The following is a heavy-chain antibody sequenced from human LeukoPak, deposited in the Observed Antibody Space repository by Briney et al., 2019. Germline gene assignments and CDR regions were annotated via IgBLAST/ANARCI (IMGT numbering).Heavy chain of an antibody. Sequence: PGGSLRLSCATSGFSFSTYTMSWVRQAPGKGLEWISSISVDGGRTTYADSVKGRFTISRDNSKNTLYLQMNSLRAEDTAVYYCAKDRGATQEIDYWGQGTLVTVSS. CDR2: ISVDGGRT. J-gene: IGHJ4*02. D-gene: IGHD5-12*01. CDR3: AKDRGATQEIDY. V-gene: IGHV3-23*01. CDR1: GFSFSTYT.